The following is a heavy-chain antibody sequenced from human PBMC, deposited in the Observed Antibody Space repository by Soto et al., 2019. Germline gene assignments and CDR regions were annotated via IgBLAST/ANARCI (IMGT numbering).Heavy chain of an antibody. D-gene: IGHD4-4*01. V-gene: IGHV3-23*01. J-gene: IGHJ4*02. CDR3: AKDLIDYSISYFDY. CDR2: ITSTGYT. CDR1: GFSFSNYA. Sequence: GGSLRLSCAASGFSFSNYAMSWVRQAPGKGLEWVAGITSTGYTYYVESLKGRFTISRDNSKNTVSLQMNSLRAEDTAVYYCAKDLIDYSISYFDYWGQRTLVTVSS.